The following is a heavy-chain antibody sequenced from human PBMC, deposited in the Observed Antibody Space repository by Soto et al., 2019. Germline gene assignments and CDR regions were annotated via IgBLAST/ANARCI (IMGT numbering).Heavy chain of an antibody. CDR3: AKVRSPGHPHYNCFDP. CDR2: ISTYNGNT. CDR1: GYTFISSD. V-gene: IGHV1-18*04. Sequence: AAVKVSCKACGYTFISSDITWVRQAPGQGVAWVGWISTYNGNTNAPQNLHASVILTTDTSTYTAYMELRSLKSDDTAMDYCAKVRSPGHPHYNCFDPWGQGTLVTVSS. J-gene: IGHJ5*02.